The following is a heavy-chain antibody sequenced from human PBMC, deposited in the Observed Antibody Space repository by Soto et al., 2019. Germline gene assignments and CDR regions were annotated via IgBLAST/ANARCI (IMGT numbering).Heavy chain of an antibody. CDR3: AVSRSMAARPAYYYYYGMDV. V-gene: IGHV3-21*01. D-gene: IGHD6-6*01. CDR1: GFTFSSYS. J-gene: IGHJ6*02. CDR2: ISSSSSYI. Sequence: LRLSCAASGFTFSSYSMNWVRQAPGKGLEWVSSISSSSSYIYYADSVKGRFTISRDNAKNSLYLQMNSLRAEDTAVYYCAVSRSMAARPAYYYYYGMDVWGQGTTVTVSS.